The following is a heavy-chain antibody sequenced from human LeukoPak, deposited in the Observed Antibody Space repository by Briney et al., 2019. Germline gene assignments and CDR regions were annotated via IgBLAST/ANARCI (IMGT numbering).Heavy chain of an antibody. D-gene: IGHD2-2*01. CDR1: GGTFSNHA. CDR2: IIPIFDSA. CDR3: ASGACSRTSCYSLDY. J-gene: IGHJ4*02. Sequence: SVKVSCKASGGTFSNHAISWVRQAPGQGLEWMGGIIPIFDSAGYARKFQDSITIIADGSTNTAYMELYSLRPEDTAVYYCASGACSRTSCYSLDYWGQGTLVTVPS. V-gene: IGHV1-69*13.